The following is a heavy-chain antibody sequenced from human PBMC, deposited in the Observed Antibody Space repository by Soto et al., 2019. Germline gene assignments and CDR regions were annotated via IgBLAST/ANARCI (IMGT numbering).Heavy chain of an antibody. Sequence: VQLVQSGAEAKKPGASVKVSCKASGYTFTNYAIHWVRQAPGQRLEWMGWINAGHGNTAYSQNFQGRVTITRDTSANTVYMELRSLRSEDTALYDCVRGGEWMPWGQGTLVTVSS. CDR2: INAGHGNT. J-gene: IGHJ5*02. CDR1: GYTFTNYA. V-gene: IGHV1-3*01. CDR3: VRGGEWMP. D-gene: IGHD3-10*01.